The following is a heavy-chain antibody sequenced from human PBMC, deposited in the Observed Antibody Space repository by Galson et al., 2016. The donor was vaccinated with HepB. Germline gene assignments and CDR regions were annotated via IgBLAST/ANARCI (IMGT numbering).Heavy chain of an antibody. V-gene: IGHV3-20*04. D-gene: IGHD2-21*02. Sequence: SLRLSCAASGFTFLNHGSNWVRQAPGKGLEWVSSINWNGGSTAYADSVKGRFTISRDNAKNSLYLQMNRLRADDTALYFCARESGDFDGGYIYLDYWGQGTLVTASS. CDR3: ARESGDFDGGYIYLDY. CDR1: GFTFLNHG. CDR2: INWNGGST. J-gene: IGHJ4*02.